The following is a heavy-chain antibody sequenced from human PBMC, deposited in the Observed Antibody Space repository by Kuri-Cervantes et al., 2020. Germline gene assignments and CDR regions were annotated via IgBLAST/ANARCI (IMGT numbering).Heavy chain of an antibody. V-gene: IGHV1-69*05. CDR2: IIPIFGTA. D-gene: IGHD4-11*01. CDR1: GGTFSSYA. Sequence: SVKVSCKASGGTFSSYAISWVRQAPGQGLEWMGGIIPIFGTANYAQKFQGRVTITTDTSTSTAYMELRSLRSDDTAVYYCARVDDDYSNYPRFDYWGQGTLVTVSS. J-gene: IGHJ4*02. CDR3: ARVDDDYSNYPRFDY.